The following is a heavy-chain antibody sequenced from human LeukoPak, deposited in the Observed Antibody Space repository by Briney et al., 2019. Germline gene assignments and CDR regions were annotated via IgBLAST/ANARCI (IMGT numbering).Heavy chain of an antibody. D-gene: IGHD3-3*01. CDR1: GGTFSSYA. CDR2: IIPIFGTA. CDR3: ARAARFLSWFDP. Sequence: VASVKVSCKASGGTFSSYAISWVRQAPGQGLEWMGGIIPIFGTANYAQKFQGRVTITADESTSTAYMELSSLRSEDTAVYYCARAARFLSWFDPWAREPWSPSPQ. V-gene: IGHV1-69*13. J-gene: IGHJ5*02.